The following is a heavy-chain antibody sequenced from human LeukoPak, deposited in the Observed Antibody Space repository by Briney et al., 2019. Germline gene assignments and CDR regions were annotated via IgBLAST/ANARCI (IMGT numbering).Heavy chain of an antibody. CDR1: GFTFSSYA. CDR2: ISGSGGST. CDR3: ARDRERGIAAAGSLDP. J-gene: IGHJ5*02. V-gene: IGHV3-23*01. Sequence: GGSLRLSCAASGFTFSSYAMSWVRQAPGKGLEWVSAISGSGGSTYYADSVKGRFTISRDNSKNTLYLQMNSLRAEDTAVYYCARDRERGIAAAGSLDPWGQGTLVTVSS. D-gene: IGHD6-13*01.